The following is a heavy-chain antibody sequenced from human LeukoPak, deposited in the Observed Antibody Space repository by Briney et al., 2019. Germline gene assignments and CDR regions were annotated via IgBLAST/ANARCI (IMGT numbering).Heavy chain of an antibody. J-gene: IGHJ4*02. Sequence: SSVKVSCKASGGTFSSYTISWVRQAPGQGLEWMGRIIPILGIENYAQKFQGRVTITADKSTSTAYMELSSLRSEDTAVYYCARAIAVAGSLYWGQGTLVTVSS. CDR1: GGTFSSYT. CDR3: ARAIAVAGSLY. CDR2: IIPILGIE. D-gene: IGHD6-19*01. V-gene: IGHV1-69*02.